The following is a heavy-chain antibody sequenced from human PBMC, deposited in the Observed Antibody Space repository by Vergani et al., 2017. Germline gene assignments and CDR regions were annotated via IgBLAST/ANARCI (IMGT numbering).Heavy chain of an antibody. CDR2: IIPIFGTA. CDR3: ASRDITIFGVVIIRGYYYYGMDV. CDR1: GGTFSSYA. J-gene: IGHJ6*02. D-gene: IGHD3-3*01. V-gene: IGHV1-69*01. Sequence: QVQLVQSGAEVKKPGSSVKVSCKASGGTFSSYAISWVRQAPGQGLEWMGGIIPIFGTANYAQKFQGRVTITADESTSTAYMELISLRSEDTAVYYCASRDITIFGVVIIRGYYYYGMDVWGQRP.